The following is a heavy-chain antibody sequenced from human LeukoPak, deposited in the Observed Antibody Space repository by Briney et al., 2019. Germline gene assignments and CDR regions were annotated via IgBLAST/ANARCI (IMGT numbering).Heavy chain of an antibody. V-gene: IGHV3-74*01. Sequence: GGSLRLSCAASGFTFSSYWMHWVRQAPGKGLVWVSHINSDGSSTNYADSVKGRFTISRDNAKNTLYLQMNSLRAEDTAVYYCARPGIAVRPTVWSDPWGKGTLVTVSS. J-gene: IGHJ5*02. CDR1: GFTFSSYW. CDR2: INSDGSST. D-gene: IGHD6-6*01. CDR3: ARPGIAVRPTVWSDP.